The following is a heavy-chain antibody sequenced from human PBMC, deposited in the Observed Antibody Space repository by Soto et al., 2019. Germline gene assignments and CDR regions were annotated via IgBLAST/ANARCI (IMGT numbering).Heavy chain of an antibody. V-gene: IGHV3-48*03. J-gene: IGHJ3*02. CDR1: GFTFSSYE. CDR3: ARASLRAFDI. CDR2: ISSSGSTI. Sequence: EVQLVESGGGLVQPGGSLRLSCAASGFTFSSYEMNWVRQAPGKGLEWVSYISSSGSTIYYADSVKGRFTISRDNAKNSLYLQMNSLRAEDTAVYYCARASLRAFDIWGQGTMVIVSS.